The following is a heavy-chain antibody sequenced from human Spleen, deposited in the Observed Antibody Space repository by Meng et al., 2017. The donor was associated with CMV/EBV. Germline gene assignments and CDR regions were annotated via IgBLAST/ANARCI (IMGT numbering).Heavy chain of an antibody. CDR3: ARDWSTHYYGTGSPLWF. D-gene: IGHD3-10*01. CDR1: GGTFSSYA. Sequence: ASVKVSCKASGGTFSSYAISWVRQAPGQGLEWMGIINPSGGSTSYAQKFQGRVTMTRDTSTSTVYMELSSLRSDDTAVYYCARDWSTHYYGTGSPLWFWGQGTLVTVSS. J-gene: IGHJ4*02. CDR2: INPSGGST. V-gene: IGHV1-46*01.